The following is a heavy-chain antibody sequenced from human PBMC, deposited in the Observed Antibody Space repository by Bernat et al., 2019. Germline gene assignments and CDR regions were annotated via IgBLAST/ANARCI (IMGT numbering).Heavy chain of an antibody. V-gene: IGHV3-33*01. CDR1: GFTFSSYG. CDR3: ARDIAVADGYYYYYGMDV. J-gene: IGHJ6*02. D-gene: IGHD6-19*01. CDR2: IWYDGSNK. Sequence: QVQLVESGGGVVQPGRSLRLSCAASGFTFSSYGMHWVRQAPGKGLEWVAVIWYDGSNKYYADSVKGRFTISRDKSKNTLYLQMNSLRAEDTAVYYCARDIAVADGYYYYYGMDVWGQGTTVTVSS.